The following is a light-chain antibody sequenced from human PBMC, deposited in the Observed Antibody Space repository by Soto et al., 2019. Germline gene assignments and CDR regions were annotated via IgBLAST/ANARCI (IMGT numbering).Light chain of an antibody. CDR3: LQHGSYQCT. V-gene: IGKV1-17*03. CDR1: QGISNS. Sequence: DIQMTQSPSAMSASVGDRVTITCRASQGISNSLAWFQQKPGKVPKRLIFAASSLESGVPSRFSVSGSGTEFTRTIIRLQPEYSAIYYCLQHGSYQCTFGQGNKRQI. CDR2: AAS. J-gene: IGKJ1*01.